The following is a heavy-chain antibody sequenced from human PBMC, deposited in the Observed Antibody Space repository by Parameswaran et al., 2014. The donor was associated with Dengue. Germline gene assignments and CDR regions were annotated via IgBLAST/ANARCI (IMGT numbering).Heavy chain of an antibody. V-gene: IGHV4-39*01. CDR2: IYYRGSP. Sequence: VRQMPGKGLEWIGSIYYRGSPYSNPSLKSRVTISADTSKNQFSLKLRSVTAADTAVYYCARAFQYDDIYVGGMDVWGQGITVTVSS. CDR3: ARAFQYDDIYVGGMDV. D-gene: IGHD3-3*02. J-gene: IGHJ6*02.